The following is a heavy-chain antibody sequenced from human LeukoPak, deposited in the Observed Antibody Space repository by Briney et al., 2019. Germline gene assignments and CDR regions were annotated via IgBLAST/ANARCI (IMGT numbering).Heavy chain of an antibody. J-gene: IGHJ4*02. D-gene: IGHD6-19*01. CDR3: ARVKYSSGWEYYFDY. Sequence: SETLSLTCAVYGGSFSGHYWSWIRQPPGKGLEWIGEINHSGSTNYNPSLKSRVTMSVGTSKNQFSLKLSSVTAADTAVYYCARVKYSSGWEYYFDYWGQGTLVTVSS. CDR2: INHSGST. CDR1: GGSFSGHY. V-gene: IGHV4-34*01.